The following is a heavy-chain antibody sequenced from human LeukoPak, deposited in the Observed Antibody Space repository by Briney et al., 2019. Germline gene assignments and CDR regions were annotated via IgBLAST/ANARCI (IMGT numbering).Heavy chain of an antibody. CDR3: ASGYCSSTSCYLAYYYYMDV. CDR2: IYYSGST. J-gene: IGHJ6*03. CDR1: GGSISSSSYY. D-gene: IGHD2-2*01. Sequence: SSETLSLTCTVSGGSISSSSYYWGWIRQAPGKGLEWIGSIYYSGSTYYNPSLKSRVTISVDTSKNQFSLKLSSVTAADTAVYYCASGYCSSTSCYLAYYYYMDVWGKGTTVTVSS. V-gene: IGHV4-39*01.